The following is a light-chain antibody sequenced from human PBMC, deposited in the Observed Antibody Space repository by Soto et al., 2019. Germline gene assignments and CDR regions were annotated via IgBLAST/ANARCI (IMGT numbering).Light chain of an antibody. CDR1: SSDVGGYSY. V-gene: IGLV2-14*01. Sequence: QSALTQPASVSGSPGQSIAISCTGTSSDVGGYSYVSWYQQHPGKAHKLIIYDVTNRPSGVSNRFSGSKSGNTASLTISGLQAEDEADYYCSSYTSSSTYVFGTGTKLTVL. J-gene: IGLJ1*01. CDR3: SSYTSSSTYV. CDR2: DVT.